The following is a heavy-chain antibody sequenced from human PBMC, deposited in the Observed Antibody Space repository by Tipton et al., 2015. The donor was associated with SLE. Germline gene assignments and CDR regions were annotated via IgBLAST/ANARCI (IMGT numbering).Heavy chain of an antibody. J-gene: IGHJ4*02. V-gene: IGHV4-34*01. D-gene: IGHD5-24*01. CDR1: GGSFSGYY. CDR3: AIGRDGYNVDF. CDR2: INHSGSS. Sequence: TLSLTCAAYGGSFSGYYWNWIRQPPGKGLEGIGEINHSGSSNYNPSLKSRVTISGDTSKNQFSLKLTSGTAADTAVYYCAIGRDGYNVDFWGQGTLVTVSS.